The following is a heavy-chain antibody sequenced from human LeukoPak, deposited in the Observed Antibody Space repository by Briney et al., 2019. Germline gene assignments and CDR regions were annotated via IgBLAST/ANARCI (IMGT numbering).Heavy chain of an antibody. D-gene: IGHD6-13*01. Sequence: GASVKVSCKASGYTFTGYYMHWVRQAPGQGLEWMGWINPHSGGPKYAQKFLGRVTMSRDTSINTAYMELTGLKSDDTALYYCARVSLRGLSAAGTWDLDVWGRGTLVTVSS. J-gene: IGHJ2*01. V-gene: IGHV1-2*02. CDR3: ARVSLRGLSAAGTWDLDV. CDR2: INPHSGGP. CDR1: GYTFTGYY.